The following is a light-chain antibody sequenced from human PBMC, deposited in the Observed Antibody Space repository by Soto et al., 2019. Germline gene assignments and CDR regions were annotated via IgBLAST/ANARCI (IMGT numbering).Light chain of an antibody. CDR1: QSITGW. CDR2: QAS. J-gene: IGKJ1*01. CDR3: QQYSNQWT. Sequence: DIQMTQSPSTLSASVGDRVTITCRTSQSITGWLAWCQQKPGKVPKLLIYQASNLESGVPSRFSGSGSGTEFTLTVSSLQPDDSATYYCQQYSNQWTFGPGTKVDI. V-gene: IGKV1-5*03.